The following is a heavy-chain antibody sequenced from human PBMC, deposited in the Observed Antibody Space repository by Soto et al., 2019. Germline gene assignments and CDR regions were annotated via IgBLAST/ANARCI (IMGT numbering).Heavy chain of an antibody. CDR1: GYTFTHYY. J-gene: IGHJ4*02. D-gene: IGHD6-13*01. CDR2: INPASGST. CDR3: SRDLAAGDH. V-gene: IGHV1-46*01. Sequence: QVQLVQSGAEVKKPGASVTVSCRTSGYTFTHYYIHWVRQAPVQGLEWLAIINPASGSTNYAQDFQGRVTVTMETSTTPVYMELSGLRAEDTAIFCCSRDLAAGDHWGQGTLVTVSS.